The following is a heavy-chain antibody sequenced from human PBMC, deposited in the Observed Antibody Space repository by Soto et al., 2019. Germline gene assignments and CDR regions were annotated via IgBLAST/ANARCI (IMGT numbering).Heavy chain of an antibody. V-gene: IGHV3-15*01. CDR3: TTDRVAVAAPP. CDR2: IKSKTDGGTT. CDR1: GLTFTGSA. Sequence: GSLRLSCAASGLTFTGSAMHWVRQASGKGLEWVGRIKSKTDGGTTDYAAPVKGRFTISRDDSKNTLYLQMNSLKTEDTAVYYCTTDRVAVAAPPWGQGTLVTVSS. D-gene: IGHD6-19*01. J-gene: IGHJ5*02.